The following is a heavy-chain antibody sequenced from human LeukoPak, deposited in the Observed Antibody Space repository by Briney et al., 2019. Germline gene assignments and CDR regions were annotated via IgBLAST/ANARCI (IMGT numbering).Heavy chain of an antibody. CDR2: INHSGST. V-gene: IGHV4-34*01. D-gene: IGHD3-10*01. CDR3: AREPSDYYGSGRFDP. J-gene: IGHJ5*02. Sequence: SETLSLTCAVYGGSFSGYYWSWIRQPPGKGLEWIGEINHSGSTSYNPSLKSRVTISVDTSKNQFSLKLSSVTAADTAVYYCAREPSDYYGSGRFDPWGQGTLVTVSS. CDR1: GGSFSGYY.